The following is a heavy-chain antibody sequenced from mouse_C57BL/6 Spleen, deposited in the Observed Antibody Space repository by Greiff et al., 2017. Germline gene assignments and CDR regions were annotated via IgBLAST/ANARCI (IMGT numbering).Heavy chain of an antibody. V-gene: IGHV1-64*01. J-gene: IGHJ2*01. D-gene: IGHD1-1*01. Sequence: QVQLQQPGAELVKPGASVKLSCKASGYTFTSYWMHWVKQRPGQGLEWIGMIHPNSGSTNYNEKFKSKATLTVDKSSSTAYMQLSRLTSEDSAVYYCARDYGSSYRGYFDDWGQGTTLTVSS. CDR1: GYTFTSYW. CDR3: ARDYGSSYRGYFDD. CDR2: IHPNSGST.